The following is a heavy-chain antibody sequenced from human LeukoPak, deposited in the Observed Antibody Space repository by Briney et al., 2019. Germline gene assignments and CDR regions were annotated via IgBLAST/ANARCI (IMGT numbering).Heavy chain of an antibody. Sequence: GESLRLSCAASGFTFGAYYLTWVRQAPGKGLEWVANINQNGSEKYYVDSVKGRFIISRDNANNSLSLQMNSLRGEDTALYYCAKMSGIAVAAIWISFFDYWGQGTLVTVSS. D-gene: IGHD6-19*01. CDR2: INQNGSEK. CDR1: GFTFGAYY. CDR3: AKMSGIAVAAIWISFFDY. J-gene: IGHJ4*02. V-gene: IGHV3-7*03.